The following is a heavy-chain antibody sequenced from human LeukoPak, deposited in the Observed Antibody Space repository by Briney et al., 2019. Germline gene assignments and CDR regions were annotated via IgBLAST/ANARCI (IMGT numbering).Heavy chain of an antibody. CDR2: ISGSGSII. Sequence: GSLRLSCAASGFTFSNYEMNWVRQAPGKGLEWLSYISGSGSIIYYADSVKGRFTISRDNAKNSLFLRMNYLRAEDTAVYYCAREEMAQVGSTFDIWGQGTMVTVSS. CDR3: AREEMAQVGSTFDI. CDR1: GFTFSNYE. D-gene: IGHD5-24*01. J-gene: IGHJ3*02. V-gene: IGHV3-48*03.